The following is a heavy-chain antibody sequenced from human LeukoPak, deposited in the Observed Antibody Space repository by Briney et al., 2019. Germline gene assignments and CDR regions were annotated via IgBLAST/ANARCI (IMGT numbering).Heavy chain of an antibody. CDR3: ARGNHYYDSSGYLSWYFDL. D-gene: IGHD3-22*01. Sequence: SETLSLTCAVSGGSLSSGGYSWGWLRQPPGTGLEGIGYIYHSGSTYYNPSLKSRVTISVNRSKNQFSLKLSSVTAADTAVYYCARGNHYYDSSGYLSWYFDLWGRGTLVTVSS. CDR1: GGSLSSGGYS. V-gene: IGHV4-30-2*01. J-gene: IGHJ2*01. CDR2: IYHSGST.